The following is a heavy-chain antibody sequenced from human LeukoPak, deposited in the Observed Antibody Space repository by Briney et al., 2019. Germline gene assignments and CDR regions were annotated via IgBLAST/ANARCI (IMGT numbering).Heavy chain of an antibody. D-gene: IGHD1-26*01. CDR3: AREARARWEPYYFDY. J-gene: IGHJ4*02. Sequence: SAKVSCKASGGTFSSYAISWVRQAPGQGLEWMGGIIPIFGTANYAQKFQGRVTITTDESTSTAYMELSSLRSEDTAVYYCAREARARWEPYYFDYWGQGTLVTVSS. V-gene: IGHV1-69*05. CDR2: IIPIFGTA. CDR1: GGTFSSYA.